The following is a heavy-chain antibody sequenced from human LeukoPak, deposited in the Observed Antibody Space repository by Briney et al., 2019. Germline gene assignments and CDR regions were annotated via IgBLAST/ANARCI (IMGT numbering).Heavy chain of an antibody. V-gene: IGHV3-23*01. CDR1: GFTFITYA. CDR3: VKGYSSGWTREYYGMDV. Sequence: GGSLRLSCAASGFTFITYAMTWVRQAPEKGPDWVSTISAGGAGTYYADSVKGRFTISRDNSKNTLYLQMNSLRAEDTALYYCVKGYSSGWTREYYGMDVWGQGTTVTVSS. D-gene: IGHD6-19*01. J-gene: IGHJ6*02. CDR2: ISAGGAGT.